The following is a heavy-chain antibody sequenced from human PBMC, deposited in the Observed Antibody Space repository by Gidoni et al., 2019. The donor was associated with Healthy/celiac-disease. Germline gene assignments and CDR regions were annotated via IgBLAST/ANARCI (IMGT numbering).Heavy chain of an antibody. CDR3: AKLPIRLGDYYYDSSVGSI. D-gene: IGHD3-22*01. CDR1: GFTFSSYG. Sequence: QVQLVESGGGVVQPGRSLRLSCAASGFTFSSYGMHWVRQAPGKGLEWVAVISYDGSNKYYADSVKGRFTISRDNSKNTLYLQMNSLRAEDTAVYYCAKLPIRLGDYYYDSSVGSIWGQGTMVTVSS. CDR2: ISYDGSNK. V-gene: IGHV3-30*18. J-gene: IGHJ3*02.